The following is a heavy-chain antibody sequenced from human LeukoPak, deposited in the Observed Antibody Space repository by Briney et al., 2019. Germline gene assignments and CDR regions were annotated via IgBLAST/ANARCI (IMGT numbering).Heavy chain of an antibody. V-gene: IGHV1-18*01. CDR3: ARLDIVVVVAATDYYYYMDV. CDR1: GGTFSSYA. CDR2: ISAYNGNT. J-gene: IGHJ6*03. D-gene: IGHD2-15*01. Sequence: ASVKVSCKASGGTFSSYAISWVRQAPGQGLEWMGGISAYNGNTNYAQKLQGRVTMTTDTSTSTAYMELRSLRSDDTAVYYCARLDIVVVVAATDYYYYMDVWGKGTTVTVSS.